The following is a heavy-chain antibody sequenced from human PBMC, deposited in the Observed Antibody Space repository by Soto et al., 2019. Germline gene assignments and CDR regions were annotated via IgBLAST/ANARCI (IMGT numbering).Heavy chain of an antibody. Sequence: EVQLVESGGGVVRPGGSLRLSCAASGFTFDDYGMSWVRQAPGKGLEWVSGINWNGGSTGYADSVKGRFTISRDNAKNSLYMKMNSLRAEDTALYYCARFQYYYGSGSAIDYWGQGTLVTVSS. J-gene: IGHJ4*02. CDR1: GFTFDDYG. CDR2: INWNGGST. D-gene: IGHD3-10*01. V-gene: IGHV3-20*04. CDR3: ARFQYYYGSGSAIDY.